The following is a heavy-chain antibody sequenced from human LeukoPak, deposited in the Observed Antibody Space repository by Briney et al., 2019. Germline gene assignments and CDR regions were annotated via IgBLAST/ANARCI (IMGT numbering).Heavy chain of an antibody. Sequence: PSETLSLTCAVSGYSISGGYYWGWIRQPPGKGLEWIGSIYHSGSTYYNPSLKSRVTISVDTSKNQFSLKLSSVTAADTAVYYCARRKGDTYYYDSSGYRYYFDYWGQGTLVTVSS. CDR3: ARRKGDTYYYDSSGYRYYFDY. D-gene: IGHD3-22*01. CDR2: IYHSGST. V-gene: IGHV4-38-2*01. J-gene: IGHJ4*02. CDR1: GYSISGGYY.